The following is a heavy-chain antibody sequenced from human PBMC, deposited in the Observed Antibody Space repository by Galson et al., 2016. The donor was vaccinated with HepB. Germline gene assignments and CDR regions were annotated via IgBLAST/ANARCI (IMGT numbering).Heavy chain of an antibody. V-gene: IGHV3-7*01. J-gene: IGHJ6*04. D-gene: IGHD2-15*01. CDR3: ARRLSVLVIAARGWGYGMDV. CDR1: GFTFSSHW. Sequence: SLRLSFAASGFTFSSHWMSWVRQAPGRGLEWVANIKQDGSDKHYVDSVKGRFTVSRDNARKSMFLQMESLRVDDTAVYYCARRLSVLVIAARGWGYGMDVWGKGTTVTVSS. CDR2: IKQDGSDK.